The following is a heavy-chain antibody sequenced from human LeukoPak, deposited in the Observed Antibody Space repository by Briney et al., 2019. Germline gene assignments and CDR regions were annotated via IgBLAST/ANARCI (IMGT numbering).Heavy chain of an antibody. J-gene: IGHJ4*02. CDR2: ITGSSSYI. V-gene: IGHV3-21*01. CDR1: GFTFSTYY. D-gene: IGHD6-6*01. CDR3: ASGFSSSPYFDY. Sequence: GGSLRLSCAASGFTFSTYYMNWVRQAPGKGLEWVSFITGSSSYIYYTDSVKGRFTISRDNAKNSLFLQMNSLRDEDTAVYYCASGFSSSPYFDYWGQGALVTVSS.